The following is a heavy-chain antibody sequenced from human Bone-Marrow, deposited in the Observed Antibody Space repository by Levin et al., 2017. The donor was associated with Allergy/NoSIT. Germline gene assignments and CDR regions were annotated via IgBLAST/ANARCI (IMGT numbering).Heavy chain of an antibody. D-gene: IGHD5-18*01. Sequence: KRGESLKISCAVSGVTRNTYTLTWVRQPPGKGLEWVSSINTNSGYVHHGESVKGRFTISRDNSKKLLFLQMNRLRDEDTATYYCASRLTASGGLDVWGHGTTVTVSS. J-gene: IGHJ6*02. CDR3: ASRLTASGGLDV. CDR2: INTNSGYV. V-gene: IGHV3-21*04. CDR1: GVTRNTYT.